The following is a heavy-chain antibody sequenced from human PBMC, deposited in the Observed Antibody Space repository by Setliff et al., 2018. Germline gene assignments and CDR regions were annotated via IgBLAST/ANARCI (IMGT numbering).Heavy chain of an antibody. D-gene: IGHD2-21*01. CDR3: LGSLRKINSFDI. J-gene: IGHJ3*02. CDR1: GFAVSGAY. CDR2: SRDKASGFTT. Sequence: GGSLRLSCAGSGFAVSGAYMDWVRQAPGKGLEWVGRSRDKASGFTTEYAASVKGRFSVSRDNSKDSLYLQMNSLKTEDTAVYYCLGSLRKINSFDIWGQGTMVTVSS. V-gene: IGHV3-72*01.